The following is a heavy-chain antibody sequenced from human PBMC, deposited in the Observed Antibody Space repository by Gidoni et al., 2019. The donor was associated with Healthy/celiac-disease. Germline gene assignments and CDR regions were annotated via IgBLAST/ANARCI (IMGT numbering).Heavy chain of an antibody. CDR1: GYSFTSYW. CDR3: ARGYCSGGSCFDY. D-gene: IGHD2-15*01. CDR2: IDPSDTYT. Sequence: EVQLVQSGAEVIKPGESLRISCKCSGYSFTSYWISWVRQMPGKGREWMGRIDPSDTYTNDSPSFQGHVTISADKSISTAYLQWSSLKASDTAMYYCARGYCSGGSCFDYWGQGTLVTVSS. J-gene: IGHJ4*02. V-gene: IGHV5-10-1*03.